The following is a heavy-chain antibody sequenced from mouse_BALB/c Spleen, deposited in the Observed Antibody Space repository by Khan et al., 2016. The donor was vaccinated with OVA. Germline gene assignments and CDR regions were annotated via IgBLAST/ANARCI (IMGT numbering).Heavy chain of an antibody. CDR3: ARHNFGPFAY. CDR1: GFTFSSFA. D-gene: IGHD1-3*01. Sequence: EVELVESGGGLVKPGGSLKLSCAASGFTFSSFAMSWVRQTPEKRLEWVATINSDGTYTYYPDSVKGRFTISSDNAKNTLYLQMNSLRSEDTAMYYCARHNFGPFAYWGQGTLVTVSA. J-gene: IGHJ3*01. CDR2: INSDGTYT. V-gene: IGHV5-9-3*01.